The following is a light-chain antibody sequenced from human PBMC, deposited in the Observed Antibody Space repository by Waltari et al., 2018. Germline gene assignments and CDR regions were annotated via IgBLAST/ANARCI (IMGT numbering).Light chain of an antibody. Sequence: QSVLTQPPSASATPGRRVTISCSGSTSNIGSNTVNWYQQLPGPAPKLLIYSNNQRPSGVPGRFSGSKSGTSASLAISGLQSEDEADYYCATWDDSLDGWVFGGGTKLTVL. CDR3: ATWDDSLDGWV. J-gene: IGLJ3*02. CDR1: TSNIGSNT. CDR2: SNN. V-gene: IGLV1-44*01.